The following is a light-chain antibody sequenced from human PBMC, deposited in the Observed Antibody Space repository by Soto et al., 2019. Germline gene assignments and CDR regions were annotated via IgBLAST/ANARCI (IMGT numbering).Light chain of an antibody. Sequence: EIVLTQSPGTLSLSPGERATLSCRASQSVSSSYLVWYQQKPGQAPRPLIYGASSRATGIPDRFSGSGSGTEFTLTISRLEPEDFAFYYWQQSSSSLWTVGQGTKVEGK. CDR1: QSVSSSY. CDR2: GAS. J-gene: IGKJ1*01. CDR3: QQSSSSLWT. V-gene: IGKV3-20*01.